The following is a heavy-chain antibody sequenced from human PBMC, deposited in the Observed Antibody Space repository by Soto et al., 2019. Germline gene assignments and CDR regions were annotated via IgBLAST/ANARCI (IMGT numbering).Heavy chain of an antibody. CDR1: GGSISSGGYY. J-gene: IGHJ5*02. Sequence: PSETLSLTCTVSGGSISSGGYYWSWIRQHPGKGLEWIGYIYYSGSTYYNPSLKSRVTTSVDTSKNQFSLKLSSVTAADTAVYYCASLGSSWYRWNWFDPWGQGTLVTVSS. CDR2: IYYSGST. D-gene: IGHD6-13*01. V-gene: IGHV4-31*03. CDR3: ASLGSSWYRWNWFDP.